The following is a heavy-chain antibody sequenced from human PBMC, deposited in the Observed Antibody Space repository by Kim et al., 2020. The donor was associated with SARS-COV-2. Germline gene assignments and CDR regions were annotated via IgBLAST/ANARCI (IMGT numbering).Heavy chain of an antibody. V-gene: IGHV3-74*01. CDR3: IRSTYYSSSGNPFDT. J-gene: IGHJ4*02. CDR2: ISFDGSSP. Sequence: GESLRLSCVASEFIFSNYWMHWVRQAPGKGLEWVSRISFDGSSPSYADSVRARFTISRDNAENTLYLQMNSLRAEDTAVYYCIRSTYYSSSGNPFDTWGRGTLVTVSS. CDR1: EFIFSNYW. D-gene: IGHD3-10*01.